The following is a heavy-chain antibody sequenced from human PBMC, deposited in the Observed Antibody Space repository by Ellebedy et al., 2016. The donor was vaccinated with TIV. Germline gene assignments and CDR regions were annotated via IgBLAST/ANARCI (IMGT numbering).Heavy chain of an antibody. Sequence: AASVKVSCKASGYTFTGYYMHWVRQAPGQGLEWMGWINPNSGGTNYAQKFQGRVTMTRDTSISTAYMELSRLRSDDTAVYYCARVTLYYYGSGSYLGGWFDPWGQGTLVTVSS. CDR3: ARVTLYYYGSGSYLGGWFDP. CDR2: INPNSGGT. J-gene: IGHJ5*02. CDR1: GYTFTGYY. V-gene: IGHV1-2*02. D-gene: IGHD3-10*01.